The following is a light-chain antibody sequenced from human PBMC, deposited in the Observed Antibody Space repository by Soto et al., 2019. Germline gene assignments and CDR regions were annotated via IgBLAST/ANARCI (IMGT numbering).Light chain of an antibody. V-gene: IGKV1-39*01. CDR1: QSISSY. Sequence: DIQMTQSPSSLSASVGDRVTITCRASQSISSYLNWYQQKPGKAPKLLIYAASSLQSGVPSRFRGSGSGTHFTLTISSLQPEDFATYYCQQSYSTPHTFGQGTKLEIK. J-gene: IGKJ2*01. CDR3: QQSYSTPHT. CDR2: AAS.